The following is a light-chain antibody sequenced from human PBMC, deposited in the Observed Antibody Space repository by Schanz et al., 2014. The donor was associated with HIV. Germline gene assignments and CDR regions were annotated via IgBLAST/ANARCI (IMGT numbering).Light chain of an antibody. V-gene: IGLV2-14*03. CDR3: ASYTNSATFV. Sequence: QSALTQPASVSGSPGQSIAISCTGPNSDIDFYYYVSWFQQHPGKAPQLMLYDGSRRPSGVSNRFSGSKSDNTASLTISGLQPEDEADYYCASYTNSATFVFGTATKLTVL. J-gene: IGLJ1*01. CDR2: DGS. CDR1: NSDIDFYYY.